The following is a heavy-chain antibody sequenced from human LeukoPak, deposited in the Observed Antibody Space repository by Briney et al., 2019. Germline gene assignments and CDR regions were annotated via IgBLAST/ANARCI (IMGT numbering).Heavy chain of an antibody. CDR1: GFTFSSYG. V-gene: IGHV3-21*01. J-gene: IGHJ6*02. CDR3: ARDPTEIAAAPYYYGMDV. Sequence: GRSLRLSCAASGFTFSSYGMHWVRQAPGKGLEWVSSISSSSSYIYYADSVKGRFTISRDNAKNSLYLQMNSLRAEDTAVYYCARDPTEIAAAPYYYGMDVWGQGTTVTVSS. CDR2: ISSSSSYI. D-gene: IGHD6-13*01.